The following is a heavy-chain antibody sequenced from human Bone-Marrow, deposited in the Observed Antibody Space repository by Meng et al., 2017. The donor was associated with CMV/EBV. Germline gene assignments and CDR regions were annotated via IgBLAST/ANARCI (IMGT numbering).Heavy chain of an antibody. J-gene: IGHJ4*02. CDR1: SYTFTSYG. Sequence: AASYTFTSYGISWVRQAPGQGPEWMGWISAYSGKTKIAQKFEERLSMTTDTSTNTAYMDLRSLTSDDTAVYYCARDHVVRGVYCAYWGQGTLVTVSS. V-gene: IGHV1-18*01. D-gene: IGHD3-10*01. CDR2: ISAYSGKT. CDR3: ARDHVVRGVYCAY.